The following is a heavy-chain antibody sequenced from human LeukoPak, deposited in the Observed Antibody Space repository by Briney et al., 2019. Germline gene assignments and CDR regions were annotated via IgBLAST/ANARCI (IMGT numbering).Heavy chain of an antibody. Sequence: PSETLSLTCTVSGGSISSSSYYWGWIRQPPGKGLEWIGSIYYSGSTYYNPSLKSRVTISVDTSKNQFSLKLSSVTAADTAVYYCARRYYDILSWFDPWGQGTLVTVSS. V-gene: IGHV4-39*01. CDR2: IYYSGST. D-gene: IGHD3-9*01. CDR3: ARRYYDILSWFDP. CDR1: GGSISSSSYY. J-gene: IGHJ5*02.